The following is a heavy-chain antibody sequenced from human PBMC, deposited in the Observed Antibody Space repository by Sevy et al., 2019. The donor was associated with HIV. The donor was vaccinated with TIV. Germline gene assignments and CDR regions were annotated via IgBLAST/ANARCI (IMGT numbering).Heavy chain of an antibody. J-gene: IGHJ5*02. Sequence: GGSLRLSCAASGFTFSSYAMHWVRQAPGKGLEWVAVISYDGSNKYYADSVKGRFTISRDNSKNTLYLQVKSLRTEDTAVYYCARHQHDYAGNLRTRWFDPWGQGTLVTVSS. CDR3: ARHQHDYAGNLRTRWFDP. CDR2: ISYDGSNK. CDR1: GFTFSSYA. D-gene: IGHD4-17*01. V-gene: IGHV3-30-3*01.